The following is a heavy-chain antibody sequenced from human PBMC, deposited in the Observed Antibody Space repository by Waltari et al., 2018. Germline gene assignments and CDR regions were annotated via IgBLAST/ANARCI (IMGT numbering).Heavy chain of an antibody. CDR2: ISSSSSTI. D-gene: IGHD1-1*01. V-gene: IGHV3-48*04. CDR1: GFTFSSYS. J-gene: IGHJ4*02. CDR3: ARDGTAEPFDY. Sequence: EVQLVESGGGLVQPGGSLRLSCAASGFTFSSYSMNWVRQAPGKGLEWVSYISSSSSTIYYADSVKGRFTISRDNAKNSLYLQMNSLRAEDTAVYYCARDGTAEPFDYWGQGTLVTVSS.